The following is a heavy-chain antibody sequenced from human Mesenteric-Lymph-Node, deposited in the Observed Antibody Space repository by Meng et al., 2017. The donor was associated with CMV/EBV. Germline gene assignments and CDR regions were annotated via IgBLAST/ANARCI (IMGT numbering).Heavy chain of an antibody. D-gene: IGHD2-15*01. V-gene: IGHV3-33*01. J-gene: IGHJ6*02. CDR1: GFTFVNYG. Sequence: GESLKISCAASGFTFVNYGMHWVRQAPGKGLEWVAVIWFDGSQTHYEDSLKGRFSISRDDSKNTLYLEMNSLRDEDTAVYYCSRDLQYCSGGSCYSSRYYYYGMDVWGQGTTVTVSS. CDR3: SRDLQYCSGGSCYSSRYYYYGMDV. CDR2: IWFDGSQT.